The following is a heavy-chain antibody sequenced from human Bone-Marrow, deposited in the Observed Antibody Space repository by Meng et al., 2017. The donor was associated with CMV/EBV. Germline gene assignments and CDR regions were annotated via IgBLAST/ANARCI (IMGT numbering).Heavy chain of an antibody. D-gene: IGHD3-3*01. V-gene: IGHV6-1*01. CDR3: ARDPRFLEWLSFDY. CDR1: GDSVSSNSAA. Sequence: SETLSLTCAISGDSVSSNSAAWNWIRQSPSGGLEWLGRTYYRSKWYNDYAVSVKSRITINPDTSKNQFSLQLNSVTPEDTAVYYCARDPRFLEWLSFDYWGQGTLVTVSS. J-gene: IGHJ4*02. CDR2: TYYRSKWYN.